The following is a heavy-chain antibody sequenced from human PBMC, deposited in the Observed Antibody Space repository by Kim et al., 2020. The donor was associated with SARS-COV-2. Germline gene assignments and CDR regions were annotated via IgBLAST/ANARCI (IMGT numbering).Heavy chain of an antibody. D-gene: IGHD3-3*01. V-gene: IGHV3-23*01. CDR2: ISGSGGST. Sequence: GGSLRLSCAASGFTFSSYAMSWVRQAPGKGLEWVSAISGSGGSTYYADSVKGRFTISRDNSKNTLXXXMNSLRAEDTAVYYCANGRGIFGVVDWFDPWGQGTXVTVSS. CDR1: GFTFSSYA. CDR3: ANGRGIFGVVDWFDP. J-gene: IGHJ5*02.